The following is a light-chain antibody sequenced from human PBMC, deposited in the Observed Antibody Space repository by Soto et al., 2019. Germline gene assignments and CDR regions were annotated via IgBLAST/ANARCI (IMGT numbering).Light chain of an antibody. CDR3: QQYSTTPRT. J-gene: IGKJ1*01. CDR2: WTS. V-gene: IGKV4-1*01. Sequence: DIVMTQSPDSLAMSLGERATINCRSSQSLFDRSKNRPYLAWYQQKAGQPPKLLVYWTSTRESGVPHRFSGRGSGTEFTLTISSPQAEYVAVYYCQQYSTTPRTFGQGTKVEI. CDR1: QSLFDRSKNRPY.